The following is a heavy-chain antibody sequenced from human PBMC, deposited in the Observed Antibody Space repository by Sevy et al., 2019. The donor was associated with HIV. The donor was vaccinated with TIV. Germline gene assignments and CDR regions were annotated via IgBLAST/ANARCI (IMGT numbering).Heavy chain of an antibody. V-gene: IGHV3-23*01. CDR1: GFTFSSYA. Sequence: GGSLRLSCAASGFTFSSYAMSWVRQAPGKGLEWVSAISGSGGSTYYADSVKGRFTISRDNSKNTLYLQMNSLRAEDTAVYYCAQDQFIVVGTVPDYWGQGTLVTVSS. D-gene: IGHD2-2*01. CDR2: ISGSGGST. J-gene: IGHJ4*02. CDR3: AQDQFIVVGTVPDY.